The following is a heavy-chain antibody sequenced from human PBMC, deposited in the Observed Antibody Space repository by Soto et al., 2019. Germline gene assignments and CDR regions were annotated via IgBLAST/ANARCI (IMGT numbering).Heavy chain of an antibody. J-gene: IGHJ4*02. V-gene: IGHV3-13*05. Sequence: EVQLVESGGGLVQPGGSLRLSCEASGFTLSSYDMHWVRQAAGKTLEWVSAIGVPGDPFYPDSVKGRFTISRENARNSLYLQMNSLRAGDTAVYYCARGQRAEAGSWYFDSWGQGTLVTVSS. D-gene: IGHD6-13*01. CDR2: IGVPGDP. CDR1: GFTLSSYD. CDR3: ARGQRAEAGSWYFDS.